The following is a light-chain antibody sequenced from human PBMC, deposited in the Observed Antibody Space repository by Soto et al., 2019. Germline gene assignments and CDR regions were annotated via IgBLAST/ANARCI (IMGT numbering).Light chain of an antibody. V-gene: IGLV2-14*01. J-gene: IGLJ2*01. CDR1: SSDVGGFNY. CDR3: SSYTSSSTVV. CDR2: DVT. Sequence: QSALTQPASVSGSPGQSITISCTGTSSDVGGFNYVSWYQQHPGKAPKLMIYDVTNRPSGISNRFSGSKSGNTASLTISGVRTEDEAYYYCSSYTSSSTVVFGGGTKLTVL.